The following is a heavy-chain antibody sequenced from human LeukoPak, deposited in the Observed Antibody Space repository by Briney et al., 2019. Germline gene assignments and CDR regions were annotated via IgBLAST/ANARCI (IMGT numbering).Heavy chain of an antibody. Sequence: GGSLRLSCAASGFTFSSYGMHWVRQAPGKGLEWVSAISGSGGSTYYADSVKGRFTISRDNSKNTLYLQMNSLRAEDTAVYYCAKTEYYDSSGPLAAPADYWGQGTLVTVSS. D-gene: IGHD3-22*01. CDR1: GFTFSSYG. CDR2: ISGSGGST. V-gene: IGHV3-23*01. J-gene: IGHJ4*02. CDR3: AKTEYYDSSGPLAAPADY.